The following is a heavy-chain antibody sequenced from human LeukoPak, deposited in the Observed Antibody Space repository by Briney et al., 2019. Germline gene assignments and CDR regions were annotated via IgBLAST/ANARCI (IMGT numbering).Heavy chain of an antibody. Sequence: GGSLRLSCTASGFSFRNTWMSWVRQAPGKGLEWVANIKKDETEIYYADSVKGRFTISRDNAKRSLYLQMNVLRVENTAVYYCATLNWDDGEVSGFDHWGQGIMVTVSS. CDR1: GFSFRNTW. V-gene: IGHV3-7*01. J-gene: IGHJ5*02. D-gene: IGHD1-26*01. CDR3: ATLNWDDGEVSGFDH. CDR2: IKKDETEI.